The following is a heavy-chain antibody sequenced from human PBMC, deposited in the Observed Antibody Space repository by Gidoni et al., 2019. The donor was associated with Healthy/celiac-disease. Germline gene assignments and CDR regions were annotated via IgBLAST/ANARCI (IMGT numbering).Heavy chain of an antibody. CDR2: INHSGST. CDR3: ARGVAAAGRAAGRVSHLFDY. D-gene: IGHD6-13*01. J-gene: IGHJ4*02. V-gene: IGHV4-34*01. CDR1: GGSFSGSY. Sequence: QVQLQQWGAGLLKPSETLSLTCAVYGGSFSGSYWSWIRQPPGKGLEWIGEINHSGSTNYNPSLKSRVTISVDTSKNQFSLKLSSVTAADTAVYYCARGVAAAGRAAGRVSHLFDYWGQGTLVTVSS.